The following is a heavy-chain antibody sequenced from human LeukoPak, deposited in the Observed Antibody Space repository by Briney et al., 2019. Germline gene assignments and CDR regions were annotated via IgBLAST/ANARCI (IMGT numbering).Heavy chain of an antibody. CDR1: GGSISSSSYN. D-gene: IGHD2-2*01. J-gene: IGHJ4*02. Sequence: SETLSLTCTVSGGSISSSSYNWAWIRQPPGKGLEWIVAIHHGGSTYYNPSLKSRVTISVDMSKNQFSLKLSSVTAADTAFYYCARLPFCGTTSCPFDYWGQGTLVTVSS. CDR3: ARLPFCGTTSCPFDY. CDR2: IHHGGST. V-gene: IGHV4-39*01.